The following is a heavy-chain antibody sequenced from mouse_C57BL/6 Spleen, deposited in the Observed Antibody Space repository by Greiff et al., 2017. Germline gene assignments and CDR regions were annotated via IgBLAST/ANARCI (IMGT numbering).Heavy chain of an antibody. CDR2: ISSSGSYT. CDR3: ARHGDSNHDFDY. Sequence: EVKLVESGGDLVKPGGSLKLSCEASGFTFSSYGMSWVRQTHDKRLEWVATISSSGSYTYYPDSVKGRFTISRDNAKNTLYLHMSSLKSEDTAMYYCARHGDSNHDFDYWGQRTSLTVSS. CDR1: GFTFSSYG. D-gene: IGHD2-5*01. V-gene: IGHV5-6*01. J-gene: IGHJ2*02.